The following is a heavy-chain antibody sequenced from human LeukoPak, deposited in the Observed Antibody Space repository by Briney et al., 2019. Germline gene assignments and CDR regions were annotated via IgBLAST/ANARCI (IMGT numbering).Heavy chain of an antibody. V-gene: IGHV1-46*01. J-gene: IGHJ6*02. CDR2: INPSGGST. D-gene: IGHD6-13*01. CDR3: AGTAGGDYYYGMDV. CDR1: GYTFTSYY. Sequence: ASVKVSCKASGYTFTSYYMHWVRQAPGQGLEWMGIINPSGGSTSYAQKFQGRVTITRDTATSTVYMELSSLRSEDTAVYYCAGTAGGDYYYGMDVWGQGTTVTVSS.